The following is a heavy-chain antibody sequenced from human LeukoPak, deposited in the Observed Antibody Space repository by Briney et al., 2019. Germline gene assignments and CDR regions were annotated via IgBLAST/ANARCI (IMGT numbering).Heavy chain of an antibody. J-gene: IGHJ5*02. D-gene: IGHD3-16*01. Sequence: GGSLRLSCAASGFTFSSYSMNWVRQAPGKGLEWVSSISSSSSYIYYADSVKGRFTISRDNAKNSLYLQMNSLRAEDTAVYYCARGRMITFGGVITWGRGTLVTVSS. CDR2: ISSSSSYI. CDR3: ARGRMITFGGVIT. CDR1: GFTFSSYS. V-gene: IGHV3-21*01.